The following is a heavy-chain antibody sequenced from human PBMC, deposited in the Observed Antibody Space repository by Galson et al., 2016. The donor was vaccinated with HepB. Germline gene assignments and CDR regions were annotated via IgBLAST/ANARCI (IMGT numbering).Heavy chain of an antibody. CDR3: ARGKMYYDTLTGYYPQYYYYMDV. CDR2: ISSGSSYT. V-gene: IGHV3-21*01. CDR1: GFAFSKYT. Sequence: SLRLSCAASGFAFSKYTLNWVRQAAGKGLEWVSFISSGSSYTYYADAVKGRFTISRDNVKNSLYLEMNSLRAEDTAVYYCARGKMYYDTLTGYYPQYYYYMDVWGKGTTVTVSS. J-gene: IGHJ6*03. D-gene: IGHD3-9*01.